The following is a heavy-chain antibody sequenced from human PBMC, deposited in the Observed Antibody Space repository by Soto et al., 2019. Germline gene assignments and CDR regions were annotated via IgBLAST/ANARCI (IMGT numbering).Heavy chain of an antibody. V-gene: IGHV4-59*01. CDR2: IYYSGST. CDR3: AREDDSSRSNWFDP. J-gene: IGHJ5*02. D-gene: IGHD6-13*01. CDR1: GGSISSYY. Sequence: PSETLSLTCTVSGGSISSYYWSWIRQPPGKGLEWIGYIYYSGSTNYNPSLKSRVTISVDTSKNQFSLKLSSVTAADTAVYYCAREDDSSRSNWFDPWGQGTLVTVSS.